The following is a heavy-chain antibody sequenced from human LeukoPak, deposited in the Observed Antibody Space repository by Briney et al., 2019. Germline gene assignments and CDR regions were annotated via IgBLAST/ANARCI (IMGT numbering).Heavy chain of an antibody. D-gene: IGHD3-22*01. J-gene: IGHJ5*02. V-gene: IGHV4-59*10. Sequence: KPSETLSLTCAVYGGSFSGYYWSWIRQPPGKGLEWIGRIYTSGSTNYNPSLKSRVTISVDTSKNQFSLKLSSVTAADTAVYYCARFLYYYDSSGYYHNWFDPWGQGTLVTVPS. CDR3: ARFLYYYDSSGYYHNWFDP. CDR1: GGSFSGYY. CDR2: IYTSGST.